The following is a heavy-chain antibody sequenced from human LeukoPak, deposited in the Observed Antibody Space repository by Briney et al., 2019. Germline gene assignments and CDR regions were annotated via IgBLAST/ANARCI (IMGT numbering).Heavy chain of an antibody. V-gene: IGHV3-30*18. CDR3: AKGSSIVPAAISAFDI. D-gene: IGHD2-2*02. CDR2: ISYDGSNK. CDR1: GFTFSSYG. J-gene: IGHJ3*02. Sequence: GGSLRLSCAASGFTFSSYGMHWVRQAPGKGLEWVAVISYDGSNKYYADSVKGRFTISRDNSKNTLYLQMNSLRAEDTAVYYCAKGSSIVPAAISAFDIWGQGTMVTVSS.